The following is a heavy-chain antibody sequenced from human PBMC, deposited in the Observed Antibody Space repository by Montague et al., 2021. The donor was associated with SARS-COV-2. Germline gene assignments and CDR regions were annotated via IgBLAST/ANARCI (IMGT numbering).Heavy chain of an antibody. Sequence: SVKVSCKVSGYTLSKVSMHWLRQAPGKGLEWMGGFDPEDGETIYAQRFQGRVTMTEDTSTDTAYMELSSLRSEDSGVYYCAASRWSLLPEYWGQGTLVTVPS. V-gene: IGHV1-24*01. CDR3: AASRWSLLPEY. D-gene: IGHD2-21*02. J-gene: IGHJ4*02. CDR2: FDPEDGET. CDR1: GYTLSKVS.